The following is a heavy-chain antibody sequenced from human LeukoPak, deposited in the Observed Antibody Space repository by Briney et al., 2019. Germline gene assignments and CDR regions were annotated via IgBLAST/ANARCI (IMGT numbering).Heavy chain of an antibody. CDR2: ISGSGAST. J-gene: IGHJ4*02. Sequence: QSGGSLRLSCLTSGFTLSTNAMSWVRQAPGKGLEWISGISGSGASTYYADSVKGWFTISRDDSRNTLYLQMNSLRGDDTAVYYCAKDVGKWESLHFFDYWGQGILVTVSS. CDR1: GFTLSTNA. CDR3: AKDVGKWESLHFFDY. D-gene: IGHD1-26*01. V-gene: IGHV3-23*01.